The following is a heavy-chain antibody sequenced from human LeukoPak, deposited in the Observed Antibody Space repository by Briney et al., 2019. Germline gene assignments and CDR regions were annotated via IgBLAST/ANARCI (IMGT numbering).Heavy chain of an antibody. Sequence: SETLSLTCTVSGGSISSSSYYWGWIRQPPGKGLEWIGSIYYSGSTYYNPSLKSRVTISVDTSKNQFSLKLSSVTAADTAVYYCARRGIGIPFDYWGQGTLVTVSS. J-gene: IGHJ4*02. D-gene: IGHD2-21*01. CDR2: IYYSGST. CDR3: ARRGIGIPFDY. CDR1: GGSISSSSYY. V-gene: IGHV4-39*01.